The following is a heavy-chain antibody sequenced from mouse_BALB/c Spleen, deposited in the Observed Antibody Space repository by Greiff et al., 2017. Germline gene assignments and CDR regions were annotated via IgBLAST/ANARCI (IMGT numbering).Heavy chain of an antibody. Sequence: DVKLVESGGGLVKPGGSLKLSCAASGFTFSSYTMSWVRQTPEKRLEWVATISSGGSYTYYPDSVKGRFTISRDNAKNTLYLQMSSLKSEDTAMYYCTRDSQLGLLDYWGQGTTLTVSS. CDR3: TRDSQLGLLDY. CDR1: GFTFSSYT. CDR2: ISSGGSYT. J-gene: IGHJ2*01. V-gene: IGHV5-6-4*01. D-gene: IGHD3-1*01.